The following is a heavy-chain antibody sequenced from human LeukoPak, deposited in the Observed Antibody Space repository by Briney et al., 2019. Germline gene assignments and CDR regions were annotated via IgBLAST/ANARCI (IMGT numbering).Heavy chain of an antibody. V-gene: IGHV4-39*01. J-gene: IGHJ5*02. Sequence: SETLSLTCAVSGDSISSRHYYWAWIRQPPGKGLEWIGNVYYSGTTHYNPSLQSRVTISVDTSKNQFSLKVNSVTAADTAMYYCARRDSGGWLHYNWFDPWGQGTLVTDSS. CDR3: ARRDSGGWLHYNWFDP. D-gene: IGHD2-15*01. CDR1: GDSISSRHYY. CDR2: VYYSGTT.